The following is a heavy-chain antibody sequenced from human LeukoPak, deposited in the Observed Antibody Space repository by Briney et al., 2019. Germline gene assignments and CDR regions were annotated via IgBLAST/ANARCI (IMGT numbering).Heavy chain of an antibody. CDR1: GFTFSSYA. CDR2: ISASDGST. J-gene: IGHJ4*02. CDR3: AKHGDTIAVDGVFDQ. Sequence: GGTLRLSCAASGFTFSSYAMSWVRQAPGKGLEWVSGISASDGSTYYADSVKGRFTISRDNSKNRLYLQMNSLRAEDTAIYYCAKHGDTIAVDGVFDQWGQGTLVTVSS. D-gene: IGHD6-19*01. V-gene: IGHV3-23*01.